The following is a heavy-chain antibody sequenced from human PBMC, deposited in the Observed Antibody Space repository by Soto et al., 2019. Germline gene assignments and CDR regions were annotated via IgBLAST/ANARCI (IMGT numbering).Heavy chain of an antibody. CDR3: ARTRESSADFDC. V-gene: IGHV3-7*01. CDR2: IKQDGSDK. J-gene: IGHJ4*02. CDR1: GFTFSRHW. Sequence: EVQLVESGGGLVQPGGSLRLSCAASGFTFSRHWMTWVRQAPGKGLEWVANIKQDGSDKYYVDSVKGRFTISRDNAKNSLYLQMNSLRAEDTAVYYCARTRESSADFDCWCQGTLVTVSS. D-gene: IGHD6-25*01.